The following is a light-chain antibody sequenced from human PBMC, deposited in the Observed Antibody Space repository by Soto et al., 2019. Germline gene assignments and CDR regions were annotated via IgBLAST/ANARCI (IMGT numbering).Light chain of an antibody. J-gene: IGLJ2*01. V-gene: IGLV2-11*01. CDR3: CSHAGSYIYV. CDR1: SSDVGGYNH. CDR2: DVT. Sequence: QSALTQPRSVSGSPGQSVTISCTGTSSDVGGYNHVSWYQQHPGKAPKLMIYDVTKRPSGVPDRFSGSKSGNTASLTISGLQAEDDADYYCCSHAGSYIYVFGGGTKLTVL.